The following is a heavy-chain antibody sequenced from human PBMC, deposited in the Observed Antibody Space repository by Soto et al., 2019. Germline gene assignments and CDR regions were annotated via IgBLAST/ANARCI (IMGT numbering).Heavy chain of an antibody. V-gene: IGHV3-23*01. CDR3: AKGTFFPVCGGDCYSFGY. Sequence: HPGGSLRLSCAASEFTFSSHVMSWVRQAPGKGLEWVSTISASGGSTYYADSVKGRFIISRDNSKHKLYLQMNSLRTEDTAVYYCAKGTFFPVCGGDCYSFGYWGQGTQVTVSS. J-gene: IGHJ4*02. CDR1: EFTFSSHV. CDR2: ISASGGST. D-gene: IGHD2-21*02.